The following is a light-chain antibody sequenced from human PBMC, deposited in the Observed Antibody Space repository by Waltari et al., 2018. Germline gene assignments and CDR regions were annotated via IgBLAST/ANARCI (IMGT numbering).Light chain of an antibody. CDR3: IVWDDSLSGPV. J-gene: IGLJ3*02. CDR1: NSNIARLH. V-gene: IGLV1-47*01. Sequence: QSVVTQPPSVSGPPGQRFTISCSGSNSNIARLHLYLYQQFPGTAPKLLLYKNSQRPSGVPDRCSGSKSGTSASLAISGLRSEDEADYYCIVWDDSLSGPVFGGGTRLTVL. CDR2: KNS.